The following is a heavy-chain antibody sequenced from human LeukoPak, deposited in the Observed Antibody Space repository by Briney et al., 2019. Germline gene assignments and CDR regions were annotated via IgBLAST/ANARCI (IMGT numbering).Heavy chain of an antibody. V-gene: IGHV3-33*08. CDR2: IWYDGSNK. CDR1: EFTFSSHQ. Sequence: PGGSLRLSCAASEFTFSSHQMSWVRQAPGKGLEWVAVIWYDGSNKYYADSVKGRFTISRDNSKNTLYLQMNSLRAEDTAVYYCARDRTRIAAALDVWGQGTTVTVSS. CDR3: ARDRTRIAAALDV. J-gene: IGHJ6*02. D-gene: IGHD6-13*01.